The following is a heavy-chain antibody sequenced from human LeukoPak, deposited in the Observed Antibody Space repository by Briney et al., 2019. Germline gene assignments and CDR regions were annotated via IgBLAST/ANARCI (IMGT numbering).Heavy chain of an antibody. J-gene: IGHJ4*02. CDR3: AREGTMISSFDY. Sequence: GGSLRLSCAASRFTFSSYSRNWIRQAPGKGLEWVSAISSRSSYKYYADSVKGRFTVSRDNAKNSLYLEMNSLRVDDTAVYYCAREGTMISSFDYWGQGTLVTVSS. CDR2: ISSRSSYK. CDR1: RFTFSSYS. V-gene: IGHV3-21*06. D-gene: IGHD3-22*01.